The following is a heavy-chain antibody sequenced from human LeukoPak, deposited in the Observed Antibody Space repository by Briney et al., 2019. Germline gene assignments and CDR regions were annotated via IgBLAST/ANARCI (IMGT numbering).Heavy chain of an antibody. V-gene: IGHV3-23*01. Sequence: PGGSLRLSCAASGFTVSSNYMSWVRQAPGKGLEFVSGISESGATTYYADSVKGRFTISRDNSKNALYLQINSLRPEDTALYYCARRYYYFDYWGQGTLVTVSS. CDR2: ISESGATT. D-gene: IGHD3-9*01. J-gene: IGHJ4*02. CDR3: ARRYYYFDY. CDR1: GFTVSSNY.